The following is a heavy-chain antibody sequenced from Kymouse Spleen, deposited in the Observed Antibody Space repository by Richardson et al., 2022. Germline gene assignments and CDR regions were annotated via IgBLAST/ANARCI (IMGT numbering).Heavy chain of an antibody. Sequence: EVQLVESGGGLVQPGGSLKLSCAASGFTFSGSAMHWVRQASGKGLEWVGRIRSKANSYATAYAASVKGRFTISRDDSKNTAYLQMNSLKTEDTAVYYCTSPFIAAAGSPYYYYYGMDVWGQGTTVTVSS. D-gene: IGHD6-13*01. V-gene: IGHV3-73*02. CDR3: TSPFIAAAGSPYYYYYGMDV. CDR2: IRSKANSYAT. J-gene: IGHJ6*02. CDR1: GFTFSGSA.